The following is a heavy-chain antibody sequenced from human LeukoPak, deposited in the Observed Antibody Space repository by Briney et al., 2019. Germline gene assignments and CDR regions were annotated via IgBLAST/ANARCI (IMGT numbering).Heavy chain of an antibody. Sequence: SETLSLTCAVYGGSFTDYYWNWIRQPPGKGLEWIGEINHSGITNYNPSLKSRGTISADKSKKQFSLKLSSVTAADTAVYYCAGRPIKIFGVVIRSRRHWFDPWGQGTLVTVSS. CDR2: INHSGIT. V-gene: IGHV4-34*01. D-gene: IGHD3-3*01. CDR3: AGRPIKIFGVVIRSRRHWFDP. J-gene: IGHJ5*02. CDR1: GGSFTDYY.